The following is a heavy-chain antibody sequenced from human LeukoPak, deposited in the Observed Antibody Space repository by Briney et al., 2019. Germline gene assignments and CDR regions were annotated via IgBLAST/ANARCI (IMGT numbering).Heavy chain of an antibody. D-gene: IGHD4-11*01. CDR1: GGSISSYY. CDR2: IYYSGST. V-gene: IGHV4-59*01. Sequence: SSETLSLTCTVSGGSISSYYWSWIRQPPGKGLEWIGYIYYSGSTNYNPSLKSRVTISVDTSKNQFSLKLSSVTAADTAVYYCARVVVGHDYSNYHFDYWGQGTLVTVSS. CDR3: ARVVVGHDYSNYHFDY. J-gene: IGHJ4*02.